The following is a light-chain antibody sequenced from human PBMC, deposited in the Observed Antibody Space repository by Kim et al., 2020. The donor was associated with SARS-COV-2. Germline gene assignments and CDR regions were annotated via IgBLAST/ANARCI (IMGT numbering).Light chain of an antibody. CDR1: GLHKQY. J-gene: IGLJ1*01. CDR3: QSADVTGTFYV. CDR2: RET. Sequence: SPRQTGRVACSGDGLHKQYDNWYQHNPCRAPLQVLYRETERRSGIQVRFSGYSSGTTVTLTITAARTEDEADYDCQSADVTGTFYVFGAGTKVTVL. V-gene: IGLV3-25*03.